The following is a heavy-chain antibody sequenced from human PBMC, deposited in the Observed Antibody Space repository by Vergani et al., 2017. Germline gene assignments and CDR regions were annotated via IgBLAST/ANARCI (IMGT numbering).Heavy chain of an antibody. CDR1: GFTFSSYS. V-gene: IGHV3-21*04. CDR3: ARVIAVAGHFDY. Sequence: EVQLVESGGGLVKPGGSLRLSCAASGFTFSSYSMNWVRQAPGKGLEWVSSISSSSSYIYYSDSVKGRFTISRDNAKNSLYLQMNSLRAEDTAVYYCARVIAVAGHFDYWGQGTLVTVSS. D-gene: IGHD6-19*01. CDR2: ISSSSSYI. J-gene: IGHJ4*02.